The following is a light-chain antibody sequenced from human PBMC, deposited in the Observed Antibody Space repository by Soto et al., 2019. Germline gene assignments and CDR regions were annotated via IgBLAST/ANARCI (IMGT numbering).Light chain of an antibody. CDR1: QGIRSE. J-gene: IGKJ2*01. CDR3: IQDHNYPYT. V-gene: IGKV1-6*01. Sequence: AIQMTQSPSSLSASVGDRVAISCRSSQGIRSELGWYQQKPGKAPKLLIYEVSRLQSGDPSRFSGSGSGTDFTLIITSLQPEDFATYYCIQDHNYPYTFGQGTKLEIK. CDR2: EVS.